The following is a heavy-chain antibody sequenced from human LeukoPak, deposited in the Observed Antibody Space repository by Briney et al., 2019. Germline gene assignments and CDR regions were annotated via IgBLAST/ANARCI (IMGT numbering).Heavy chain of an antibody. CDR3: ARAQDTAMVKSYYYYGMDV. CDR1: GGSISSYY. CDR2: IYYSGST. D-gene: IGHD5-18*01. J-gene: IGHJ6*02. V-gene: IGHV4-59*01. Sequence: SETLSLTCTVSGGSISSYYWSWIRQPPGKGLEWIGYIYYSGSTNYNPSLKSRVTISVDTSKNQFSLKLSSVTAADTAVYYCARAQDTAMVKSYYYYGMDVWGQGTTVTVSS.